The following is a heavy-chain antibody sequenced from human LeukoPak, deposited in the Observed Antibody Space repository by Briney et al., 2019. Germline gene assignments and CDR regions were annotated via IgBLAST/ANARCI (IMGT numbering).Heavy chain of an antibody. Sequence: PGGSLRLSCASSGFIFSFYGMHWARQAPGKGLEWVAFIRSDGSIKYYADSVKGRFTISRDNSKNTLYLHINSLRAEDTALYYCVKDNPLDYWGQGTLVTVSS. CDR1: GFIFSFYG. CDR2: IRSDGSIK. J-gene: IGHJ4*02. V-gene: IGHV3-30*02. CDR3: VKDNPLDY.